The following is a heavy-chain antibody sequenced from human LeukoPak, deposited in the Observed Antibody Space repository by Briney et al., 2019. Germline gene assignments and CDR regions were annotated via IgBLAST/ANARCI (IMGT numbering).Heavy chain of an antibody. J-gene: IGHJ4*02. CDR2: IYYGGST. CDR1: GGSISSSTYY. D-gene: IGHD2-2*01. Sequence: SETLSLTCTVSGGSISSSTYYWGWIRRPPGKGLEWIGNIYYGGSTFYNPSLKSRVTISLDTSKNQFSLKLSSVTAADTAVYFCARQCSSISCYSYWGQGTLVTVSS. CDR3: ARQCSSISCYSY. V-gene: IGHV4-39*01.